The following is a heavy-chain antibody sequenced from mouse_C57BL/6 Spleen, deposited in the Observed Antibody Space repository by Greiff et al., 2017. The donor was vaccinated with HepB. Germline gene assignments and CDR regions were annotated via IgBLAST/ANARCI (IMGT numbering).Heavy chain of an antibody. D-gene: IGHD4-1*01. V-gene: IGHV5-17*01. J-gene: IGHJ4*01. CDR3: ARTAYAMDY. CDR2: ISSGSSTI. Sequence: DVMLVESGGGLVKPGGSLKLSCAASGFTFSDYGMHWVRQAPEKGLEWVPYISSGSSTIYYADTVKGRFTISRDNAKNTLFLQMTSLRSEDTAMYYCARTAYAMDYWGQGTSVTVSS. CDR1: GFTFSDYG.